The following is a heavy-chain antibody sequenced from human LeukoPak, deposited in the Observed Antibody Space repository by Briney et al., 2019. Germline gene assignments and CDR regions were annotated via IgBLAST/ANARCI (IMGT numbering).Heavy chain of an antibody. CDR1: GFTVSNNY. J-gene: IGHJ3*02. D-gene: IGHD2-15*01. CDR2: IYSGGST. Sequence: GGSLRLSCAASGFTVSNNYMSWVRQAPGKGLEWVSVIYSGGSTYYADSVKGRFTISRDNSKNTLYLQMNSLRAEDTAVYYCARRCGGSCFYAFDIWGQGTMVTVSS. CDR3: ARRCGGSCFYAFDI. V-gene: IGHV3-66*01.